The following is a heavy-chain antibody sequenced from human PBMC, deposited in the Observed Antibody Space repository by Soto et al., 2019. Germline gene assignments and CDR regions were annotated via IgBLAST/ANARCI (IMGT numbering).Heavy chain of an antibody. CDR1: GGTFSSYA. Sequence: QVQLVQSGAEVKKPGSSVKVPCKASGGTFSSYAISWVRQAPGQGLEWMGGIIPIFGTANYAQKFQGRVTITADESTSTAYMELSSLRSEDTAVYYCARDLSAGSGWYGAVDPWGQGTLVTVSS. CDR2: IIPIFGTA. J-gene: IGHJ5*02. V-gene: IGHV1-69*01. D-gene: IGHD6-19*01. CDR3: ARDLSAGSGWYGAVDP.